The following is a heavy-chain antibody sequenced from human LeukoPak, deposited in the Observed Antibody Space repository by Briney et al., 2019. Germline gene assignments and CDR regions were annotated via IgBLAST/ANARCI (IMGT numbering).Heavy chain of an antibody. CDR1: GFTFSSYA. Sequence: GGSLRLSCAASGFTFSSYAMHWVRQAPGKGLEWVAVISYDGSNKYYADSVKGRFTISRDNSKNTLYLQMNSLRAEDTAVYYCARDRGVTDRDAFDIWGQGTMVTVSS. D-gene: IGHD3-10*01. CDR2: ISYDGSNK. J-gene: IGHJ3*02. V-gene: IGHV3-30*04. CDR3: ARDRGVTDRDAFDI.